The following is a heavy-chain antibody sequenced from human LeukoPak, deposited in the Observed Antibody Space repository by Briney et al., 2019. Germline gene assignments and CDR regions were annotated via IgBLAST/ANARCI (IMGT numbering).Heavy chain of an antibody. CDR3: ARGFLEWLPHMDV. V-gene: IGHV4-34*01. D-gene: IGHD3-3*01. Sequence: PSETLSLTCTVYGGSFSGYYWSWIRQPPGKGLEWIGEINHSGSTNYNPSLKSRVTISVDTSKNQFSLKLSSVTAADTAVYYCARGFLEWLPHMDVWGKGTTVTVSS. CDR2: INHSGST. CDR1: GGSFSGYY. J-gene: IGHJ6*03.